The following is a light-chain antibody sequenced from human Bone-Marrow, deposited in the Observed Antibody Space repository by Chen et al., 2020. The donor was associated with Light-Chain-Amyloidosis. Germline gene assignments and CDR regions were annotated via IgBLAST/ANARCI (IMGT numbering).Light chain of an antibody. Sequence: SYELTQPPSVSVSPGQTAMITCSGDALPKQYVYWYQQKPGQAPVLVIYKDSERPSGIPDRFSGSSSGTTATLIISGGQAEDEADYQCKSPENTAFYWVVGGGTTRTV. CDR2: KDS. J-gene: IGLJ3*02. CDR1: ALPKQY. V-gene: IGLV3-25*03. CDR3: KSPENTAFYWV.